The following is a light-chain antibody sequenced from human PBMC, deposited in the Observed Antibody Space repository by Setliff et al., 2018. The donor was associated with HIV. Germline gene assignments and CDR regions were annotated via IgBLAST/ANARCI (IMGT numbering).Light chain of an antibody. CDR3: CSYAGSSYV. J-gene: IGLJ1*01. CDR1: SSNIGAGYD. CDR2: GNN. V-gene: IGLV1-40*01. Sequence: QSALTQPPSVSGAPGQRVTISCTGSSSNIGAGYDVHWYQHLPGTAPKLLIYGNNNRPSGVSNRFSGSKSGNTASLTISGLQAEDEADYYCCSYAGSSYVFGTGTKVTVL.